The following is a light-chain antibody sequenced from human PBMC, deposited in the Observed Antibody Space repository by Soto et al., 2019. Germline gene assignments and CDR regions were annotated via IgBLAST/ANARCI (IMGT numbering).Light chain of an antibody. CDR2: GAS. J-gene: IGKJ2*01. Sequence: VMTQSPAPPSVSPGDGATLCCRASQTVASYLAWYQQKPGQGPRPLIHGASTRAAGVPARFSGSGSGTDFTLTISGLQSEDFAVYYCQQYHNWPPQYTFGQGTKLEIK. V-gene: IGKV3-15*01. CDR3: QQYHNWPPQYT. CDR1: QTVASY.